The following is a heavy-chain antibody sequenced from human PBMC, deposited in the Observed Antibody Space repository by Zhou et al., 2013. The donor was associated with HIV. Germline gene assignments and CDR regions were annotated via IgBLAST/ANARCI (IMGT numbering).Heavy chain of an antibody. V-gene: IGHV1-69*05. CDR2: IIPIFGTA. Sequence: QVQLVQSGAEVKKPGSSVKVSCKASGGTFSSYAISWVRQAPGQGLEWMGGIIPIFGTANYAQKFQGRVTITTDESTSTAYMELSSLRSEDTAVYYCARTCCPRRTGYYYYYMDVWGKGTTVTVSS. J-gene: IGHJ6*03. CDR1: GGTFSSYA. CDR3: ARTCCPRRTGYYYYYMDV.